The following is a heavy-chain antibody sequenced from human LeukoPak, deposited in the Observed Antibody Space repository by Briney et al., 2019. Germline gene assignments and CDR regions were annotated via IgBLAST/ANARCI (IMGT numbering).Heavy chain of an antibody. D-gene: IGHD6-25*01. CDR2: IDSTGAYT. V-gene: IGHV3-23*01. Sequence: GGSLRLSCAASGFIFSNYAMSWVRQAPGKGLERVSAIDSTGAYTWYADSVKGRFTISKDSSKTILYLQMNSLRAEDAAVYFCAKGSAAGRPYYFDCWGQGTLVTVSS. J-gene: IGHJ4*02. CDR3: AKGSAAGRPYYFDC. CDR1: GFIFSNYA.